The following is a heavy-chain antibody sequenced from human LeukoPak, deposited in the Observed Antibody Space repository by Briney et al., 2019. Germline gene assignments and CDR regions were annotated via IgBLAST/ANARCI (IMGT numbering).Heavy chain of an antibody. J-gene: IGHJ5*02. CDR2: VLHTGST. D-gene: IGHD6-13*01. Sequence: PSETLSLTCAVYGYSLTNHYWIWVRQPPGKGLEWIGEVLHTGSTNYNPSLRSRVTISVDTSKNQLFLNLTSVTAADTAVYYCARGPAALHPWGQGTLVTVSS. V-gene: IGHV4-34*12. CDR1: GYSLTNHY. CDR3: ARGPAALHP.